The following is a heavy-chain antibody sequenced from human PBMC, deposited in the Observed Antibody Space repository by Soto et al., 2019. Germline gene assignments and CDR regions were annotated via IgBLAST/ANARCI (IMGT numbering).Heavy chain of an antibody. D-gene: IGHD2-15*01. Sequence: GGSLRLSCAASGFTFSSYAMSWVRQAPGKGLEWVSAISGSGGSTYYADSVKGRFTISRDNSKNTLYLQMNSLRAEDTAVYYCAKVSTLLGYCSGGSCQYYFDYWGQGTLVTVSS. CDR2: ISGSGGST. CDR3: AKVSTLLGYCSGGSCQYYFDY. CDR1: GFTFSSYA. V-gene: IGHV3-23*01. J-gene: IGHJ4*02.